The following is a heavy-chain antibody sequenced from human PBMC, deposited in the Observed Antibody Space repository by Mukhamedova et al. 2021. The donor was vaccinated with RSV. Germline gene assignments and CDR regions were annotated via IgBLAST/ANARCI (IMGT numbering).Heavy chain of an antibody. V-gene: IGHV3-30*02. Sequence: GSNKYYADSVKGRFTISRDNSKNTLYLQMNSLRAEDTAVYYCVKTPADYYDSSGYLNYWGQGTLVTVSS. D-gene: IGHD3-22*01. CDR2: GSNK. CDR3: VKTPADYYDSSGYLNY. J-gene: IGHJ4*02.